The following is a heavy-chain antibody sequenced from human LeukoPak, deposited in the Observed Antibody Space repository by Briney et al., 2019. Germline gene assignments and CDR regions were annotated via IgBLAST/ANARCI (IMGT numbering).Heavy chain of an antibody. D-gene: IGHD6-6*01. CDR1: GGSISSYY. CDR2: IYNTGST. CDR3: ARVYSTSSFDY. Sequence: PSETLSLTCTVSGGSISSYYWSWIRQPAGKGLEWIGYIYNTGSTKYTPSLKNRVTISVDTSKNQFSLKLSSVTAADTAVYFCARVYSTSSFDYWGQGTLVTVSS. J-gene: IGHJ4*02. V-gene: IGHV4-59*08.